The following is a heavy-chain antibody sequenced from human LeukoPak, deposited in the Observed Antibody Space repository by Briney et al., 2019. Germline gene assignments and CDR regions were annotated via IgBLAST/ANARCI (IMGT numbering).Heavy chain of an antibody. CDR1: GGSFSGYY. CDR2: INHSGST. V-gene: IGHV4-34*01. CDR3: ARSVRRLYGSGRSNWFDP. Sequence: SETLSLTCAVYGGSFSGYYWSWIRQPPGKGLEWIGEINHSGSTNYNPSLKSRVTISVDTSKNQFSLKLSSVTAADTAVYYCARSVRRLYGSGRSNWFDPWGQGTLVTVSS. J-gene: IGHJ5*02. D-gene: IGHD3-10*01.